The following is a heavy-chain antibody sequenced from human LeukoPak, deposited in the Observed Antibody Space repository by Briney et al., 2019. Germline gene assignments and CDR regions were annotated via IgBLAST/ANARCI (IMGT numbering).Heavy chain of an antibody. CDR2: IYYSGST. CDR3: ARAISETMVRGVIGHWFDP. V-gene: IGHV4-31*03. Sequence: SQTLSLTCTVSGGSISSGGYYWSWIRQHPGTGLEWIGYIYYSGSTYYNPSLKSRVTISVDTSKNQFSLKLSSVTAADTAVYYCARAISETMVRGVIGHWFDPWGQGTLVTVSS. J-gene: IGHJ5*02. D-gene: IGHD3-10*01. CDR1: GGSISSGGYY.